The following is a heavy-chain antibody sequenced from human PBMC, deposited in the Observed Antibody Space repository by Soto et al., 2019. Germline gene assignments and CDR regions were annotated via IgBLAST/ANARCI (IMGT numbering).Heavy chain of an antibody. J-gene: IGHJ6*02. CDR1: GGTFSSYA. Sequence: SSVKVSCKASGGTFSSYAISWVRQAPGQGLEWMGGIIPIFGTANYAQKFQGRVTITADESTSTAYMELSSLRSEDTAVYYCAKVGENDGDPHLDYYYYGMDVWGQGTTVTVSS. CDR2: IIPIFGTA. D-gene: IGHD1-1*01. CDR3: AKVGENDGDPHLDYYYYGMDV. V-gene: IGHV1-69*13.